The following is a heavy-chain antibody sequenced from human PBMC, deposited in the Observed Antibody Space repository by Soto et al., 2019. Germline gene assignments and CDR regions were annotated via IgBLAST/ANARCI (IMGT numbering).Heavy chain of an antibody. D-gene: IGHD3-10*01. J-gene: IGHJ5*02. Sequence: QMQLVQSGPEVKKPGTSVKVSCKASGFTFTSSAMQWVRQARGQRLEWIGWIVVGSGNTNYAQKFQERVTITRDMSTSTDYMELSSLRSEDTAVYYCAADYYGSGSYYESIWFDPWGQGTLVTVSS. CDR3: AADYYGSGSYYESIWFDP. CDR1: GFTFTSSA. CDR2: IVVGSGNT. V-gene: IGHV1-58*02.